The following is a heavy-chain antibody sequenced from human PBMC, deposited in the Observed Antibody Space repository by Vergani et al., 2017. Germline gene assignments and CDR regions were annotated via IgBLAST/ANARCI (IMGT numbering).Heavy chain of an antibody. V-gene: IGHV1-46*03. CDR1: GYTFTGYF. Sequence: QVQLVQSGAEVKKPGASVKVSCKASGYTFTGYFIHWVRQAPGQGLEWMGWINPSGGHTNYAQKFQGRVTMTRDTSTSTVYMELSSLRSEDTAIYYCARGDYGILTGYRYWGQGTLVTVSA. J-gene: IGHJ4*02. CDR3: ARGDYGILTGYRY. CDR2: INPSGGHT. D-gene: IGHD3-9*01.